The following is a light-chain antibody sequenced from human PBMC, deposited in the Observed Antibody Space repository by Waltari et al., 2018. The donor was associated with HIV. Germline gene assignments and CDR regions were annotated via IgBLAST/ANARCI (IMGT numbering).Light chain of an antibody. Sequence: QSVLTQPPSVSAAPGQKVTISCSGNSSNIGHNYVSWYQQLPGTAPKLLIYGNNTRPSGLPDRVSGSKPDTYTTLGITGLQTGDEADYYCGTWDSSLSAGGVFGGGTKLTVL. J-gene: IGLJ2*01. CDR1: SSNIGHNY. CDR3: GTWDSSLSAGGV. CDR2: GNN. V-gene: IGLV1-51*01.